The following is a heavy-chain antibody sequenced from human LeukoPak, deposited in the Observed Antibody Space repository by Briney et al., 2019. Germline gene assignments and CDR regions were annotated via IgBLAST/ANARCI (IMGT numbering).Heavy chain of an antibody. CDR2: IYHSGST. CDR3: ARGSGIAVAKLDY. J-gene: IGHJ4*02. CDR1: GYSISSGYY. Sequence: SETLSLTCTVSGYSISSGYYWGWIRPPPGKGLEWIGSIYHSGSTYYNPSLKSRVTISVDTSKNQFSLKLSSVTAADTAVYYCARGSGIAVAKLDYWGPGTLVTVSS. V-gene: IGHV4-38-2*02. D-gene: IGHD6-19*01.